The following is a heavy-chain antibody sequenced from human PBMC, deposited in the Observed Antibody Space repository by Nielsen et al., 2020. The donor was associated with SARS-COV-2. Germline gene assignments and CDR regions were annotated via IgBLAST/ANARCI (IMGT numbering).Heavy chain of an antibody. CDR3: ARGNGWFDP. J-gene: IGHJ5*02. CDR2: RAYSGNT. D-gene: IGHD2-8*01. V-gene: IGHV4-31*03. Sequence: SETLSLTCTVSGGSIRSEGAYWSWIRQHPRKALEWIGDRAYSGNTYYNPSLKSRLSIYVDTSKNLFSLRLTSVTTPDTATYYCARGNGWFDPWGQGTRVTVSS. CDR1: GGSIRSEGAY.